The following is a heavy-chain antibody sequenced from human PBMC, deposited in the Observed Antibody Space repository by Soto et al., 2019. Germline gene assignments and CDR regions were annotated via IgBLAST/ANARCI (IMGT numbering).Heavy chain of an antibody. CDR3: ARGLITMVRDDAFDI. J-gene: IGHJ3*02. CDR1: GFTFSSYG. Sequence: QVQLVESGGGVVQPGRSLRLSCAASGFTFSSYGMHWVRQAPGKGLEWVAVIWYDGSNKYYADSVKGRFTISRDNSKNTLYLQMNSLRAEDTAVYYCARGLITMVRDDAFDIWGQGTMVTVSS. V-gene: IGHV3-33*01. CDR2: IWYDGSNK. D-gene: IGHD3-10*01.